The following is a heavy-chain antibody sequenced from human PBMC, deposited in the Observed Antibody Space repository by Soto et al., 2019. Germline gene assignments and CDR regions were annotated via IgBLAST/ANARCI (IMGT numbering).Heavy chain of an antibody. CDR2: ISDSGGST. CDR3: AKTGIAVAGARDGGFDY. J-gene: IGHJ4*02. CDR1: GFRFNIYA. Sequence: GGSLRLSCAASGFRFNIYAMTWVRQAPGKGLEWVSGISDSGGSTYYADSVKGRFTISRDNSKGTLFMQMNTLRAEDTAVYYCAKTGIAVAGARDGGFDYWGPGAQVTVSS. V-gene: IGHV3-23*01. D-gene: IGHD6-19*01.